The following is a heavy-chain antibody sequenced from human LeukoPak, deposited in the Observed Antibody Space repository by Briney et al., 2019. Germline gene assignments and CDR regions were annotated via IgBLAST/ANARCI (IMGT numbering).Heavy chain of an antibody. CDR1: GGSISSGGYY. CDR3: ARDHLYSGRHFDY. Sequence: SETLSLTCTVSGGSISSGGYYWSWIRQHPGKGLEWIGYIYYSGSTYYNPSLKSRVTISVDTSKNQFSLKLSSVTAADTAVYYCARDHLYSGRHFDYWGQGTLVTVSS. J-gene: IGHJ4*02. D-gene: IGHD1-26*01. V-gene: IGHV4-31*03. CDR2: IYYSGST.